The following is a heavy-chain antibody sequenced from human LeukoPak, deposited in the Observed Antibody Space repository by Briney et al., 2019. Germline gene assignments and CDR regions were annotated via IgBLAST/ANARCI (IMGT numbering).Heavy chain of an antibody. D-gene: IGHD3-3*01. J-gene: IGHJ6*03. CDR2: INHSGST. CDR3: ARGRPIFGVAYYMDV. V-gene: IGHV4-34*01. CDR1: GGSYSGYY. Sequence: PSETLSLTCAVYGGSYSGYYWSWIRQPPGKGLELIGEINHSGSTNYNPSLKSRVTISVDTSKNQFSLKLSSVTAADTAVYYCARGRPIFGVAYYMDVWGKGTTVTVSS.